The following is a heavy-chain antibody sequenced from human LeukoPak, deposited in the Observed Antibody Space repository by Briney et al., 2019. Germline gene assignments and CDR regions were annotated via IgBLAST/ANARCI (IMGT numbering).Heavy chain of an antibody. V-gene: IGHV3-15*01. CDR1: GFTFTNAW. J-gene: IGHJ4*02. Sequence: PGGSLRLSCAGSGFTFTNAWMTWVRQAPGKGLEWVGRIKSKTDGGITDYAAPVKGRFIISRDDSKKTLYLQMNSLQTEDTAVYYCTTDYGSGIHTELHDYWGQGTLVTVSS. CDR2: IKSKTDGGIT. CDR3: TTDYGSGIHTELHDY. D-gene: IGHD3-10*01.